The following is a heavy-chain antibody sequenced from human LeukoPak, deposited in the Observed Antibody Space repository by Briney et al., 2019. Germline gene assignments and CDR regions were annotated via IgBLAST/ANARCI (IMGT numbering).Heavy chain of an antibody. CDR2: ISYDGSNK. V-gene: IGHV3-30*04. CDR1: GFTFSSYA. CDR3: ARGATTVTAFY. Sequence: GRSLRLSCAASGFTFSSYAVHWVRQAPGKGLEWVAVISYDGSNKYYADSVKGRFTISRDNSKNTLYLQMNSLRAEDTAVYYCARGATTVTAFYWGQGTLVTVSS. J-gene: IGHJ4*02. D-gene: IGHD4-17*01.